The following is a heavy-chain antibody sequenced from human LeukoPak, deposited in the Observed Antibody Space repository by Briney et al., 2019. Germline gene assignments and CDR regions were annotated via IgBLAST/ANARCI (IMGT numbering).Heavy chain of an antibody. D-gene: IGHD5-12*01. CDR1: GGSFSGYY. J-gene: IGHJ5*02. CDR2: INHSGST. Sequence: SETLSFTCAVYGGSFSGYYWSWIRQPPGKGLEWIGEINHSGSTNYNPSLKSRVTISVDTSKNQFSLKLSSVTAADTAVYYCARRRGYSGYPNWFDPWGQGTLVTVSS. CDR3: ARRRGYSGYPNWFDP. V-gene: IGHV4-34*01.